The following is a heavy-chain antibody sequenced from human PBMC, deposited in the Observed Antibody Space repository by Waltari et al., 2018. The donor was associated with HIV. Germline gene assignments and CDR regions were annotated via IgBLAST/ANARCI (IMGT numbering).Heavy chain of an antibody. V-gene: IGHV1-69*02. CDR3: YMTTVVKDPRRWFDP. J-gene: IGHJ5*02. CDR2: IIPILGIA. CDR1: GGTFSSYT. D-gene: IGHD4-17*01. Sequence: QVQLVQSGAEVKKPGSSVKVSCKASGGTFSSYTISWVRQDPGQGLEWMGRIIPILGIANYAQKFQGRVTITADKSTSTAYMELSSLRSEDTAVYYCYMTTVVKDPRRWFDPWGQGTLVTVSS.